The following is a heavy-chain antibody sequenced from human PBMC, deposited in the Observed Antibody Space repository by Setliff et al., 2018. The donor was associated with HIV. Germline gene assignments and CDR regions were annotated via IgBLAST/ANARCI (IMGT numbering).Heavy chain of an antibody. CDR1: GGSISSSTYY. D-gene: IGHD5-12*01. V-gene: IGHV4-39*01. CDR3: AFSKPMATMAFDY. CDR2: IYHSGFT. J-gene: IGHJ4*02. Sequence: PSETLSLTCSVSGGSISSSTYYWGWIRQPPGQGLEWIGSIYHSGFTYHNPSLKSRITLSVDTSTNQFSLTLSSETAADTAVYYCAFSKPMATMAFDYWGQGALVTVSS.